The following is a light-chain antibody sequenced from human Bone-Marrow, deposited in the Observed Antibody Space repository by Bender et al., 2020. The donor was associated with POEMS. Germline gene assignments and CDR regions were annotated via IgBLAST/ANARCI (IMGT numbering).Light chain of an antibody. CDR2: EVS. V-gene: IGLV2-8*01. Sequence: QSALTQPRSMSGSPGQSITISCTGTSSDVGGFNFVSWYQQHPGKAPKLMIFEVSNRPSGVSSRFSGSKSGNTATLTVSGLQAEDEADYYCSSYAGSNNLGFGGGTKLTVL. J-gene: IGLJ2*01. CDR3: SSYAGSNNLG. CDR1: SSDVGGFNF.